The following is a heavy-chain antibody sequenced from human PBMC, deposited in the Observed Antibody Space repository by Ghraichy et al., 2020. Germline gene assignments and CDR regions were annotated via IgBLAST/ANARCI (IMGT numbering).Heavy chain of an antibody. CDR3: AKDRAQVTIFGVVTYDAFDI. V-gene: IGHV3-23*01. J-gene: IGHJ3*02. Sequence: LSLTCAASGFTIRNYAMSWVRQAPGKGLEWASTISGSGSSTYYADSVKGRFTISRDNSKNTLYLQMNSLRAEDTAVYYCAKDRAQVTIFGVVTYDAFDIWGQGTMVIVSS. CDR1: GFTIRNYA. CDR2: ISGSGSST. D-gene: IGHD3-3*01.